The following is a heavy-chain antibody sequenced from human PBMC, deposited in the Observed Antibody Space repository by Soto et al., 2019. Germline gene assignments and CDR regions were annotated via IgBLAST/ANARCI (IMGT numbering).Heavy chain of an antibody. D-gene: IGHD3-3*01. CDR3: ARAQVVLRFLEWLPPSSYYFDY. Sequence: PXATLSLTFAVYGGSVSGYYWSWIRQPPGKGLEWIGEINHSGSTNYNPSLNGRVTISVDTSKNQFSLKLSSVTAADTAVYYCARAQVVLRFLEWLPPSSYYFDYWGQGTLVTVSS. CDR1: GGSVSGYY. V-gene: IGHV4-34*01. CDR2: INHSGST. J-gene: IGHJ4*02.